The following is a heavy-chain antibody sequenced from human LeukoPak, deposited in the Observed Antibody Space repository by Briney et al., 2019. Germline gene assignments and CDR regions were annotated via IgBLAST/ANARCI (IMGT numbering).Heavy chain of an antibody. V-gene: IGHV3-23*01. CDR3: AKGSAASRPYYFHY. Sequence: GGSLRLSCAASGFTFSSYAMSWVRQAPGKGLDWVSAINDRGGSTYCADSVKGRFTISRDNSKNTLYLQMNSLRADDTAVYYCAKGSAASRPYYFHYWGQGTLVTVSS. CDR2: INDRGGST. D-gene: IGHD6-25*01. J-gene: IGHJ4*02. CDR1: GFTFSSYA.